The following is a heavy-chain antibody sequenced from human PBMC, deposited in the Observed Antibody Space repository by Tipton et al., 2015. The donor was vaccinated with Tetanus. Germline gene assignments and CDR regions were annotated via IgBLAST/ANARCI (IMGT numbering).Heavy chain of an antibody. CDR3: ARGRNWGTDY. Sequence: LRLSCTVSGGSISTGGYSWRWIRQPPGKGLECIGYIFRTGTITYNPSLKSRVSISLDTSKNQFSLNLNSVTAADTAVYYCARGRNWGTDYWGQGILVTVSS. CDR2: IFRTGTI. CDR1: GGSISTGGYS. J-gene: IGHJ4*02. V-gene: IGHV4-30-2*01. D-gene: IGHD7-27*01.